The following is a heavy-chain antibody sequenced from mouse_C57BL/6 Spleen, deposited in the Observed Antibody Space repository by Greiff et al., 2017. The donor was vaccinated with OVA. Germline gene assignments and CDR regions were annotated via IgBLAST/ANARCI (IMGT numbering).Heavy chain of an antibody. CDR1: GYTFSSSW. CDR2: IYPGDGDT. J-gene: IGHJ1*03. Sequence: QVQLKESGPELVKPGASVKISCTASGYTFSSSWMHWVKQRPGKGLEWIGRIYPGDGDTNYNGKFKGKATLTADKSSSTAYMQLSSLTSEDSAVYFCARGGYYGSPNWYFDVWGKGTTVTVSS. D-gene: IGHD1-1*01. CDR3: ARGGYYGSPNWYFDV. V-gene: IGHV1-82*01.